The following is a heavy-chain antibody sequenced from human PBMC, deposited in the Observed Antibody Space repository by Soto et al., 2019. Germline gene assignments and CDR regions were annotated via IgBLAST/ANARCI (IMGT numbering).Heavy chain of an antibody. CDR1: GFTFSNYW. D-gene: IGHD5-18*01. CDR2: INSDGSST. V-gene: IGHV3-74*01. CDR3: ARGIQHRYGMEV. Sequence: EVQLVESGGGLVQPGGSLRLSCAAAGFTFSNYWMHWVRQAPGKGLVWVSRINSDGSSTFYADSVRGRFTISRDNAKNTVFRQMHSLRGEDTAVYYCARGIQHRYGMEVWGQGTTCTVSS. J-gene: IGHJ6*02.